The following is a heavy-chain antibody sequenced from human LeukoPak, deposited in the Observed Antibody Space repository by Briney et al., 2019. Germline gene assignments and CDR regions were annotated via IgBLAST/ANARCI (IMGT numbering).Heavy chain of an antibody. CDR2: INDNGGRT. V-gene: IGHV3-64D*09. CDR1: GFTFSRYA. D-gene: IGHD1-26*01. CDR3: VKDVGGSYAFDY. J-gene: IGHJ4*02. Sequence: GGSLRLSCSASGFTFSRYAMHWVRQAPGKGLEYVSGINDNGGRTHYGDSVKGRFSIPRDNSKNTLHLQMSTLRAEGMVLYYCVKDVGGSYAFDYWGQGILVTVAS.